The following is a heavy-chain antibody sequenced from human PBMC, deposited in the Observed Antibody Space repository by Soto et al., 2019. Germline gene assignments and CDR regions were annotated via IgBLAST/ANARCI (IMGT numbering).Heavy chain of an antibody. CDR3: ARDGLLVSLGYCSGGSCYSDY. CDR1: GYTFTSYG. CDR2: ISAYNGNT. V-gene: IGHV1-18*01. Sequence: ASVKVSCNASGYTFTSYGISWVRQAPGQGLEWMGWISAYNGNTNYAQKLQGRVTMTTDTSTSTAYMELRSLRSDDTAVYYCARDGLLVSLGYCSGGSCYSDYWGQGTLVTVSS. D-gene: IGHD2-15*01. J-gene: IGHJ4*02.